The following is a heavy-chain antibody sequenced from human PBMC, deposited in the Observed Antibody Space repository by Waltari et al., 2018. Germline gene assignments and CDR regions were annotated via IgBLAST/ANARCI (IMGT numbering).Heavy chain of an antibody. CDR2: IGAYNGNT. J-gene: IGHJ4*02. CDR1: GYTFTSYG. CDR3: ARALLPRTLVPRFGELLSPHFDY. Sequence: QVQLVQSGAEVKKPGASVKVSCKASGYTFTSYGISWVRQAPGQGLEWMGWIGAYNGNTNYAQKLQGRVTMTTDTSTSTAYMELRSLRSDDTAVYYCARALLPRTLVPRFGELLSPHFDYWGQGTLVTVSS. D-gene: IGHD3-10*01. V-gene: IGHV1-18*01.